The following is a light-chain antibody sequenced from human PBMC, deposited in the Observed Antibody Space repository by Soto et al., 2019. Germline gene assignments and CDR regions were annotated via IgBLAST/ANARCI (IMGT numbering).Light chain of an antibody. CDR3: QQYNSYPLT. CDR1: QSISSW. J-gene: IGKJ4*01. V-gene: IGKV1-5*03. Sequence: DIQITQSPSTLSASVLDRVTITCLASQSISSWLAWYQQKPGKAPKLLIYKASSLESGVPSRFSGSGSGTEFTLTISSLQPDDFATYYCQQYNSYPLTFGGGTKV. CDR2: KAS.